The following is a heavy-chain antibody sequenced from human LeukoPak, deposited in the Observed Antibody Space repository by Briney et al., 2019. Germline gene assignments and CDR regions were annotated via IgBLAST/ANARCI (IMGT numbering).Heavy chain of an antibody. CDR3: AKHRFESGGYHSTD. Sequence: GVSLRLSCAASGFTFSSYAMSWVRQAPGKGLAWVSTISGGSGSTYCADSVKGRFTISRDNSKNTLYLQMNSLRDEDTAVYYCAKHRFESGGYHSTDWGRGTLVTVSS. V-gene: IGHV3-23*01. CDR2: ISGGSGST. D-gene: IGHD3-22*01. CDR1: GFTFSSYA. J-gene: IGHJ4*02.